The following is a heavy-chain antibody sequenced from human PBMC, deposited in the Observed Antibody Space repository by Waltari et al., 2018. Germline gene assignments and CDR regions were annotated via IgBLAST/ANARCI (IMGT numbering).Heavy chain of an antibody. CDR3: ARHWYSSSSGAFDI. D-gene: IGHD6-6*01. CDR1: GYSISSGYY. CDR2: ICLGGST. Sequence: QVQLQESGPGLVKPSDTLSLTCAVSGYSISSGYYWGWIRHPPGKGLEWVGCICLGGSTTYNPSLKSRVTISVDTSKNQFSLKLSSGTAADTAVYYCARHWYSSSSGAFDIWGQGTMVTVSS. V-gene: IGHV4-38-2*01. J-gene: IGHJ3*02.